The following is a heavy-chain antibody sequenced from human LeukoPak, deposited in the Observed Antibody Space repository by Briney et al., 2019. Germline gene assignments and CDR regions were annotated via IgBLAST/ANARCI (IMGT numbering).Heavy chain of an antibody. CDR2: ISSSSSTI. J-gene: IGHJ3*02. Sequence: PGGSLRFCCAASGFTFSSYSMNWVRQAPGKGLEWVSYISSSSSTIYYADSVKGRFTISRDNAKNSLYLQMNSLRAEDTAVYYCARGPPWAHYDEGAFDIWGQGTMVTVSS. CDR3: ARGPPWAHYDEGAFDI. D-gene: IGHD4-17*01. CDR1: GFTFSSYS. V-gene: IGHV3-48*04.